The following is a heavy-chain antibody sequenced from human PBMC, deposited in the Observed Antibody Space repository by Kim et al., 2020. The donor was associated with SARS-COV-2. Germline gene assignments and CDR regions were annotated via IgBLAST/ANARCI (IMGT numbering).Heavy chain of an antibody. CDR2: IYSDGRT. J-gene: IGHJ4*02. Sequence: GGSLRLSCAASGFTVSSTYITWVRQAPGKGLEWLSVIYSDGRTYYADPVKGRFTISRDNSTSTLYLQMKSLRAEDTAVYYCVRAGPYGSGRYLFDYWGQGTLVPVSP. CDR3: VRAGPYGSGRYLFDY. D-gene: IGHD3-10*01. CDR1: GFTVSSTY. V-gene: IGHV3-53*01.